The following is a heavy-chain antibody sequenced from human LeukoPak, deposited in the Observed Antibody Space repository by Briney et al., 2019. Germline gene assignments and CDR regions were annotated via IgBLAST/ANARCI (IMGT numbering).Heavy chain of an antibody. CDR3: AREAGTGYSPFFSY. J-gene: IGHJ4*02. Sequence: EASVKVSCKASGYTFTSYALHWVRQAPGQRLGWMGWINTANDDTKYSPEFQGRVTITTDTSASTAYMELSSLRSEDMAVYYCAREAGTGYSPFFSYWGQGTLVAVSS. CDR1: GYTFTSYA. CDR2: INTANDDT. D-gene: IGHD3-9*01. V-gene: IGHV1-3*03.